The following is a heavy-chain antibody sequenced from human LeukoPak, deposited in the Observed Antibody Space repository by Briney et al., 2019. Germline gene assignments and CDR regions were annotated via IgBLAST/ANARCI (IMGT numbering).Heavy chain of an antibody. J-gene: IGHJ4*02. CDR2: IYSDGST. V-gene: IGHV3-66*01. D-gene: IGHD2-21*01. CDR3: AIVQGSALFRWY. CDR1: GFTVSSKY. Sequence: GGSLRLSCAASGFTVSSKYMTWVRQAPGKGLEWVSVIYSDGSTYYADSVRGRFTISRDNTKNTLYLQMNSLRAEDTAVYYCAIVQGSALFRWYWGQGTLVTVPS.